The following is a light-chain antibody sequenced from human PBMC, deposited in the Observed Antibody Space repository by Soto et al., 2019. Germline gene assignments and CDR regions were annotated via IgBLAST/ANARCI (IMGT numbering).Light chain of an antibody. CDR1: QSISNY. CDR2: TAS. Sequence: DIQMTQSPSSLSASVGDGVTITCRASQSISNYLNWYQQKPGKAPKLLIYTASSLQSGVPSRFSGRGSGTDFTLTISSLQPEDFAIYYCQQSFSTPRTFGQGTKVDIK. V-gene: IGKV1-39*01. CDR3: QQSFSTPRT. J-gene: IGKJ1*01.